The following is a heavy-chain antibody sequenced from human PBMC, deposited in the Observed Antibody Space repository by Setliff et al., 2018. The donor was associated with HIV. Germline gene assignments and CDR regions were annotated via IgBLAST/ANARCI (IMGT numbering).Heavy chain of an antibody. CDR1: GGSLSDYY. D-gene: IGHD2-8*02. Sequence: PSETLSLTCGIYGGSLSDYYWSWIRQPPGKGLEWIGEIDHRGRPKYNPSLNSRVTMPVDKSRNQFSLKVSSVTAADTAVYYCARVSITYWYSIPRDYYYYMDVWGEGTTVTVSS. J-gene: IGHJ6*03. CDR3: ARVSITYWYSIPRDYYYYMDV. V-gene: IGHV4-34*01. CDR2: IDHRGRP.